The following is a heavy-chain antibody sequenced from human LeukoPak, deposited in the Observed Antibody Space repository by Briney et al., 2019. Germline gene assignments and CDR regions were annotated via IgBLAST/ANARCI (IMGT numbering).Heavy chain of an antibody. CDR2: ISAYNGNT. J-gene: IGHJ6*02. Sequence: ASVKVSCKASGYTFTSYGISWVRQAPGQGLGWMGWISAYNGNTNYAQKLQGRVTTTTDTSTSTAYMELRSLRSDDTAVYYCASTIRIAALNDYYYYYGMDVWGQGTTVTVSS. D-gene: IGHD6-13*01. CDR3: ASTIRIAALNDYYYYYGMDV. V-gene: IGHV1-18*01. CDR1: GYTFTSYG.